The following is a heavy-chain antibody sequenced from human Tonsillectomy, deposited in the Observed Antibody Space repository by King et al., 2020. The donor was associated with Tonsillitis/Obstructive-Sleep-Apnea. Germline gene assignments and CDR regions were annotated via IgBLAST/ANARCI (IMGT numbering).Heavy chain of an antibody. J-gene: IGHJ4*02. V-gene: IGHV4-34*01. D-gene: IGHD3-10*01. CDR2: INHSGST. CDR3: ARGVSRVRGVIIRYNYFDY. CDR1: GGSFSGYY. Sequence: VQLPQWGAGLLKPSETLSLTCAVYGGSFSGYYWSWIRQPPGKGLEWIGEINHSGSTNYNPSLKSRVTISVDTSKNQFSLKLSSVTAADPAVYYCARGVSRVRGVIIRYNYFDYWGQGTLVTVSS.